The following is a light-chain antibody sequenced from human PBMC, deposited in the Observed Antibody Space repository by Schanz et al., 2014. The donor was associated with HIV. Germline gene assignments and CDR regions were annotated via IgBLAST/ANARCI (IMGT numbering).Light chain of an antibody. V-gene: IGLV2-8*01. J-gene: IGLJ1*01. CDR3: CSYAGSSTFV. Sequence: QSALTQPPSASGSPGQSVTISCTGTTSDLGGYNYVSWYQQHPDKAPQLLIYEVNMRPSGVPDRFSGSKSGNTASLTISGLQAEDEADYYCCSYAGSSTFVFGTGTKLTVL. CDR2: EVN. CDR1: TSDLGGYNY.